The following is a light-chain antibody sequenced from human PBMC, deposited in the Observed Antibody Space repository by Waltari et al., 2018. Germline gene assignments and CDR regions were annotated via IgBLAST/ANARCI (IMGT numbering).Light chain of an antibody. Sequence: SYVVTQPPSGSVAPGQTATITCEGDNIERKSVHWYQQKAGPAPVLVVYEDSDRPPGIPGRLSGSNSGNTATLTIRRVEAGDEADYYCQLWDSRSNHLVFGGGTKLTVL. CDR3: QLWDSRSNHLV. CDR2: EDS. V-gene: IGLV3-21*02. CDR1: NIERKS. J-gene: IGLJ3*02.